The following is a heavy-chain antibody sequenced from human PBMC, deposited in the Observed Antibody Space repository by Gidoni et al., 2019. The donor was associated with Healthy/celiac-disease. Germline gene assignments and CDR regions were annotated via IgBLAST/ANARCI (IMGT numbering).Heavy chain of an antibody. J-gene: IGHJ4*02. CDR3: ARGLTGKTKGLDY. V-gene: IGHV3-66*01. CDR2: IYSGGST. D-gene: IGHD3-9*01. CDR1: GFTVSSNY. Sequence: EVQLVASGGGLVQPGGSLRLSCAASGFTVSSNYMSWVRQAPGKGLGWVSVIYSGGSTYYADSVKGRFTISRDNAKNTLYLQMNSLRAEDTAVYYCARGLTGKTKGLDYWGQGTLVTVSS.